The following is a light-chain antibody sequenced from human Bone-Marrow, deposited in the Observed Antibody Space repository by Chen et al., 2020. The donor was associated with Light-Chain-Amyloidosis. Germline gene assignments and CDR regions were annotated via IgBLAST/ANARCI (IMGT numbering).Light chain of an antibody. V-gene: IGKV1-39*01. CDR2: AAS. CDR3: QHSYTSPPYT. CDR1: QIINIY. J-gene: IGKJ2*01. Sequence: DIQMTQSPSSLSASVRDRVTITCRTSQIINIYLNWYQQKPGKAPRLLIYAASSLQSGVPSRFSGSGSGTDFTLTISSLQPEDSATYYCQHSYTSPPYTFGQGTKVEI.